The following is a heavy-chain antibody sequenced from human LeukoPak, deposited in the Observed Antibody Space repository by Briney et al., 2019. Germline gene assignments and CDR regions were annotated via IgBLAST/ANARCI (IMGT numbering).Heavy chain of an antibody. CDR1: GFTFSIFG. Sequence: PGGSLRLSCAASGFTFSIFGMNWVRQAPGKGLEWVSSISRSSSHIYYADSVKGRFTISRDNAKHSLDLQMNSLRAEDTAVYYCARQSGSYDYYYGMDVWGQGTTVTVSS. CDR2: ISRSSSHI. D-gene: IGHD1-26*01. J-gene: IGHJ6*02. CDR3: ARQSGSYDYYYGMDV. V-gene: IGHV3-21*01.